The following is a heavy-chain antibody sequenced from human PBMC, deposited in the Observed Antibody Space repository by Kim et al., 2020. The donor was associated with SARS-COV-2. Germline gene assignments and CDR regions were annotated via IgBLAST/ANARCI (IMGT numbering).Heavy chain of an antibody. CDR2: NSGSCTST. D-gene: IGHD6-13*01. V-gene: IGHV3-23*01. J-gene: IGHJ4*02. CDR1: GFTFSNYA. CDR3: AKDRYSSSPYYFDH. Sequence: GGSLRLSCAASGFTFSNYALSWVRQAPGKGLEWVSGNSGSCTSTYYADSVKGRFTISRDNSKNTLYLQMNSLRAEDTAVYYCAKDRYSSSPYYFDHWGQGTLVTVSS.